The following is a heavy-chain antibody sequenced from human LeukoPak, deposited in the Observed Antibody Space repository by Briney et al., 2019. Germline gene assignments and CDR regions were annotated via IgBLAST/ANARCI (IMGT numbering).Heavy chain of an antibody. CDR3: AKASPYYYGSGSSAFDI. Sequence: GGSLRLSCAASGFTFSNAWMSWVRQAPGKGLEWVSAISGSGGSTYYADSVKGQFTISRDNSKNTLYLQMNSLRAEDTAVYYCAKASPYYYGSGSSAFDIWGQGTMVTVSS. J-gene: IGHJ3*02. D-gene: IGHD3-10*01. V-gene: IGHV3-23*01. CDR1: GFTFSNAW. CDR2: ISGSGGST.